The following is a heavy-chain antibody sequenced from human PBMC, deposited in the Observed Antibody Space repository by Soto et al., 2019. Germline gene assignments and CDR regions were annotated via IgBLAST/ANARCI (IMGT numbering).Heavy chain of an antibody. V-gene: IGHV1-2*04. CDR1: GYTFTDYY. Sequence: QVQLVQSGAELKKPGASVKVSCKASGYTFTDYYVHWLRQAPGQGLEWMGWINPKSGVTHYAQKFQGWVTLTRDTSVSPAYMELNRLKSDGTAVFFCARGVSGLSPFDVWGPGTLVTVSS. J-gene: IGHJ4*02. CDR3: ARGVSGLSPFDV. D-gene: IGHD6-19*01. CDR2: INPKSGVT.